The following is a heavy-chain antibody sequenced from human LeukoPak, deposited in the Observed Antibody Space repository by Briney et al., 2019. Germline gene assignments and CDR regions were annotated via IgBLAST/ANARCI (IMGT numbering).Heavy chain of an antibody. CDR3: ARDGVSGYTTSWYDY. Sequence: GGSLRLSCAASGFTFSNYWMSWVRQAPGRGLEWVANIKQDGSERYYVDSVKGRFTVSRDNAKNSLYLQMNSLRVEDTAVYSCARDGVSGYTTSWYDYWGQGTLDTVSS. CDR2: IKQDGSER. CDR1: GFTFSNYW. V-gene: IGHV3-7*01. D-gene: IGHD6-13*01. J-gene: IGHJ4*02.